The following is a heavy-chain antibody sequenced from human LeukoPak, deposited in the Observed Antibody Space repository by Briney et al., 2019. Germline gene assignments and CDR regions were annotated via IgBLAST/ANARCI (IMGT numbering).Heavy chain of an antibody. D-gene: IGHD1-1*01. Sequence: GGSLRLSCVASGFTFSTFAMIRVRQAPGKGLEWVAVISYDGSNKYYADSVKGRFSISRDNSKNTLYLQMNSLRGEDTAVYYCAKDGRVLAPTPPYYIDYWGQGTLVTVSS. CDR2: ISYDGSNK. J-gene: IGHJ4*02. V-gene: IGHV3-30*18. CDR3: AKDGRVLAPTPPYYIDY. CDR1: GFTFSTFA.